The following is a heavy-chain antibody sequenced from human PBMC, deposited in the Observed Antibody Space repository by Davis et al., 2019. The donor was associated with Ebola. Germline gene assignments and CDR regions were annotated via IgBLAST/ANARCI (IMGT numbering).Heavy chain of an antibody. Sequence: GESLKTSCAASGFTFSSYWMHWVRQAPGKGLVWVSRINSDGSSTSYADSVKGRFTISRDNAKNTLYLQMNSLRAEDTAVYYCARSSSGWYRGYDAFDIWGQGTMVTVSS. D-gene: IGHD6-19*01. CDR3: ARSSSGWYRGYDAFDI. V-gene: IGHV3-74*01. J-gene: IGHJ3*02. CDR2: INSDGSST. CDR1: GFTFSSYW.